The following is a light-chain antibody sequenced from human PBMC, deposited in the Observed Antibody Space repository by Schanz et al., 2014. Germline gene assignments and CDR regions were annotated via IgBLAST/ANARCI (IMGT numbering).Light chain of an antibody. CDR3: QQYGGLPIT. Sequence: EIVMTQSPATLSVSPGERATLSCRASQSVSSNLAWYQQKPGQAPRLLIFGASTRATGIPARFSGSGSGTEFTLTISRLEPEDFAVYYCQQYGGLPITFGQGTKVEIK. V-gene: IGKV3-15*01. CDR1: QSVSSN. CDR2: GAS. J-gene: IGKJ1*01.